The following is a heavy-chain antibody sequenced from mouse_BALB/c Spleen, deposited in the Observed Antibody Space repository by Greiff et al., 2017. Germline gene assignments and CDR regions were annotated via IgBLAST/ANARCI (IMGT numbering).Heavy chain of an antibody. J-gene: IGHJ3*01. V-gene: IGHV14-3*02. CDR3: ARGLYDYEGFAY. CDR1: GFNFKDTY. CDR2: IDPANGNT. Sequence: VQLQQSGAELVKPGASVKLSCTASGFNFKDTYMHWVKQRPEQGLEWIGRIDPANGNTKYDPKFQGKATITADTSSNTAYLQLSSLTSEDTAVYYCARGLYDYEGFAYWGQGTLVTVSA. D-gene: IGHD2-4*01.